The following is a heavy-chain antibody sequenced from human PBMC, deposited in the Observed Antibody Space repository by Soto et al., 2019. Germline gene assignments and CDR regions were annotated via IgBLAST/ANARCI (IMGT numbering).Heavy chain of an antibody. CDR1: GGTFGNSA. CDR2: IVPMFGTA. D-gene: IGHD2-15*01. J-gene: IGHJ5*02. V-gene: IGHV1-69*12. Sequence: QVQLVQSGAEVKKPGSSVNVSCKTSGGTFGNSAVTWVRQAPGQGLEWLGGIVPMFGTANYAQKFQGRVTITAEVLTITGYMELRSRKTDETAVYYCAREGNPQSAFCSGALDGGRFDRWGQGTLVTVSS. CDR3: AREGNPQSAFCSGALDGGRFDR.